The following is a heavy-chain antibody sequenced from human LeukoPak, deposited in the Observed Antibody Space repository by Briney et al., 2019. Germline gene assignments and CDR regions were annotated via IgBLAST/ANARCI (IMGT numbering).Heavy chain of an antibody. V-gene: IGHV3-48*04. CDR1: GFSFSRYG. D-gene: IGHD3-22*01. J-gene: IGHJ4*02. Sequence: PGGSLRLSCAASGFSFSRYGMKWVRQAPGKGLERLSYIRSSDSTTYYADSVKGRFTISRDNAKNSLYLQMDSLRVEDTAVYYCAKRADSSAHSFDYWGQGTLVTVSS. CDR3: AKRADSSAHSFDY. CDR2: IRSSDSTT.